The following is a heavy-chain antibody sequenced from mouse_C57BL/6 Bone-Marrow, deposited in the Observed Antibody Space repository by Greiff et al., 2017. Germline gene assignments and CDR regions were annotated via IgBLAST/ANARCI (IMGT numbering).Heavy chain of an antibody. V-gene: IGHV5-12*01. D-gene: IGHD4-1*02. CDR2: ISNGGGST. CDR3: ARRTFNFFFDY. J-gene: IGHJ2*01. CDR1: GFTFSDYY. Sequence: EVKLEESGGGLVQPGGSLKLSCAASGFTFSDYYMYWVRQTPEKRLEWVAYISNGGGSTYYPDTVKGRFTISRDNAKNTLYLQMSRLKSEDTAMYYCARRTFNFFFDYWGQGTTRTVSS.